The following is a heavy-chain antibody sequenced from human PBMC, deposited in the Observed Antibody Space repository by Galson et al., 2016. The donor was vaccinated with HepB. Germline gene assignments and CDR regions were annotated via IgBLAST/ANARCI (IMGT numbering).Heavy chain of an antibody. J-gene: IGHJ4*02. D-gene: IGHD1-26*01. CDR2: ISDDESLITGDESHT. CDR3: AKVPPGSGNYPVFDY. Sequence: SLRLSCAASGFTFSSYAMSWVRQAPGKGLEWVAFISDDESLITGDESHTYYSGSVKGRFTVSRDNSKNTLYLQMNSLRGEDTAVDYCAKVPPGSGNYPVFDYWGQGTLVTVSS. CDR1: GFTFSSYA. V-gene: IGHV3-30*18.